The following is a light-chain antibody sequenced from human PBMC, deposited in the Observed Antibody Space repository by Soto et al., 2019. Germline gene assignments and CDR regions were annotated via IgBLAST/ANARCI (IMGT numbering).Light chain of an antibody. V-gene: IGLV2-8*01. CDR3: YSYAGSNNFV. CDR1: ISDGGGYSS. Sequence: QSALTQPPSASGSPGQSVTISCTGTISDGGGYSSVSWYQQHPGKAPKLVIYEVSKRPSGVPDRFSGSKSGNTASLIVSGLQAEDEADYFCYSYAGSNNFVFGGGTKVTVL. J-gene: IGLJ2*01. CDR2: EVS.